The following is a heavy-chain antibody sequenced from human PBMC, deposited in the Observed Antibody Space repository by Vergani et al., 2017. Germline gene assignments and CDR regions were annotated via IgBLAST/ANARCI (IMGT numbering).Heavy chain of an antibody. V-gene: IGHV4-34*01. D-gene: IGHD3-3*01. Sequence: QVQLQQWGAGLLKPSETLSLTCAVYGGSFSGYYWSWIRQPPGKGLEWIGEINHSGSTNYNPSLKSRVTISVDTSKNQFSLKLSSVTAADTAVYYCATGQLGDFWSGYYTGGNFDYWGQGTLVTVSS. CDR3: ATGQLGDFWSGYYTGGNFDY. CDR2: INHSGST. J-gene: IGHJ4*02. CDR1: GGSFSGYY.